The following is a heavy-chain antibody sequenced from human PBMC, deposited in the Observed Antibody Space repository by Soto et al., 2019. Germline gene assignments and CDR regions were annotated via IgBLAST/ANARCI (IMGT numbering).Heavy chain of an antibody. V-gene: IGHV3-23*01. CDR1: GFTFSSYA. CDR3: AKFMNKVTTGDY. CDR2: TSGSGGRT. J-gene: IGHJ4*02. Sequence: PGGSLRLSGAASGFTFSSYAMIWVRQAPGEGQQWVSGTSGSGGRTYYAHHVKGRFTISRDNSKNTLYMKMNRLRPEDTAVYYCAKFMNKVTTGDYWGQGTLVTVSS. D-gene: IGHD4-17*01.